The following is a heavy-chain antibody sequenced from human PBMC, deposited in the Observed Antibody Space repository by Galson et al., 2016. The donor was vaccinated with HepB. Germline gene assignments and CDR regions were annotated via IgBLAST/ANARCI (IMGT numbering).Heavy chain of an antibody. Sequence: SETLSLTCTVSGGSVSSGSYYWSWIRQPPGKGLEWIGYIYDSDTTNYNPSLKSRVTTSVDTSKNQFSLKLSSVTAADTALYYCARASVGGSYLGGYHYYGMDVWGQGTTVTVSS. CDR2: IYDSDTT. CDR3: ARASVGGSYLGGYHYYGMDV. D-gene: IGHD1-26*01. CDR1: GGSVSSGSYY. J-gene: IGHJ6*02. V-gene: IGHV4-61*01.